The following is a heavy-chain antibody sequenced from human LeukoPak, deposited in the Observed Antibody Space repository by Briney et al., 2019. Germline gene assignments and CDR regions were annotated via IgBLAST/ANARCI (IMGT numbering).Heavy chain of an antibody. J-gene: IGHJ5*02. Sequence: SGGSLRLSCAASGFTFSNAWMNWVRQAPGKGLEWVGFIRSKAYGGTTEYAASVKGRFTISRDDSKSIAYLQMNSLKTEDTAVYYCTRTGTIFGVVISWFDPWGQGTLVTVSS. CDR2: IRSKAYGGTT. V-gene: IGHV3-49*04. CDR1: GFTFSNAW. CDR3: TRTGTIFGVVISWFDP. D-gene: IGHD3-3*01.